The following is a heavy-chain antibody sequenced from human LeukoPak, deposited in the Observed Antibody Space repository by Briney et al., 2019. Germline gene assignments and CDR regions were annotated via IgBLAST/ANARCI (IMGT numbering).Heavy chain of an antibody. CDR1: GFTFSNAW. Sequence: KLGGSLRLSCAASGFTFSNAWMSWVRQAPGKGLEWIGRIKSKTDGGTTDYAAPVKGRFTISRDDSKNTLYLQINSLKTEDTAVYYCTTDRGYSTSDFDYWGQGTLVTVSS. J-gene: IGHJ4*02. D-gene: IGHD3-22*01. CDR2: IKSKTDGGTT. CDR3: TTDRGYSTSDFDY. V-gene: IGHV3-15*01.